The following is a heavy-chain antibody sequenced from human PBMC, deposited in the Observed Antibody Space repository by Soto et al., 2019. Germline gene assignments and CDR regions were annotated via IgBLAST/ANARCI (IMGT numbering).Heavy chain of an antibody. CDR1: GYNFTDYG. J-gene: IGHJ6*02. CDR3: AASIFYYGMDV. CDR2: IYPGDSDT. V-gene: IGHV5-51*01. Sequence: PGESLQISWKGSGYNFTDYGIGWVRQMPGKGLEWMGIIYPGDSDTKYNPSFQGQVTISADKSITTTYLQWSSLKASDTAIYYCAASIFYYGMDVWGQGTTVTVSS.